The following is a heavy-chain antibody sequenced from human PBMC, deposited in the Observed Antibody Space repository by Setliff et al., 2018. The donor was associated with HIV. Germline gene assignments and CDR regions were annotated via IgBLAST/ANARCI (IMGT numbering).Heavy chain of an antibody. V-gene: IGHV4-34*01. CDR1: GGSFSGYY. Sequence: SETLSLTCAVYGGSFSGYYWSWIRQPPGKGLEWIGEINHSGSTNYNPSLKSRVTISVDTSKNQFSLKLSSVTAADTAVYYCARENSGYRAFDYWGQATLVTVSS. CDR3: ARENSGYRAFDY. D-gene: IGHD3-22*01. CDR2: INHSGST. J-gene: IGHJ4*02.